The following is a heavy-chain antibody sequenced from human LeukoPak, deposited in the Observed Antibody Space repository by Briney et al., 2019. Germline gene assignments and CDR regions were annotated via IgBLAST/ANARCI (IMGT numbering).Heavy chain of an antibody. D-gene: IGHD3-3*01. V-gene: IGHV3-9*01. CDR1: GFTFDDYA. Sequence: GGSLRLSCAASGFTFDDYAMHWVRQAPGKGLEWVSGISWNSGSIGYADSVKGRFAISRDNAKNSLYLQMNSLRAEDTALYYCAKAARVANRAGFDYWGRGALVTVSS. J-gene: IGHJ4*02. CDR3: AKAARVANRAGFDY. CDR2: ISWNSGSI.